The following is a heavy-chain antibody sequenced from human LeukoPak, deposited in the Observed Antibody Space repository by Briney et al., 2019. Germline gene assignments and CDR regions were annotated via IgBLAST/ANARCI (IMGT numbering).Heavy chain of an antibody. CDR2: IYYSGST. V-gene: IGHV4-61*08. Sequence: KSSQTLSLTCTVSGGSISSGGYYWSWIRQPPGKGLEWIGYIYYSGSTNYNPSLKSRVTISVDTSKNQFSLKLSSVTAADTAVYYCARSMVRGVSNPTGYWGQGTLVTVSS. CDR3: ARSMVRGVSNPTGY. CDR1: GGSISSGGYY. J-gene: IGHJ4*02. D-gene: IGHD3-10*01.